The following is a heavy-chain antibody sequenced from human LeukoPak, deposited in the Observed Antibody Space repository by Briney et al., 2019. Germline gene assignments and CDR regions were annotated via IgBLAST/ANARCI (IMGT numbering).Heavy chain of an antibody. J-gene: IGHJ4*02. CDR2: ILYDGSNR. V-gene: IGHV3-30*18. Sequence: PGGSLRLSCAVSGFTFSTYGMHWVRQAPGKGLEWVAVILYDGSNRQYADSVKGRFTISRDNSKNTLYLQMNSLRVEDTAVYYCAKVRGNVGSSYLPDYWGQGTLVTVTS. D-gene: IGHD3-10*01. CDR1: GFTFSTYG. CDR3: AKVRGNVGSSYLPDY.